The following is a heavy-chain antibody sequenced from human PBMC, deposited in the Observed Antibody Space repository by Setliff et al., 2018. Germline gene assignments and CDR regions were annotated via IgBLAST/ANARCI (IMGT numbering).Heavy chain of an antibody. D-gene: IGHD5-12*01. V-gene: IGHV4-59*01. CDR2: IYYSGST. CDR3: ATNRDGYNQEAFDI. Sequence: PSETLSLTCTVSGASISSYYWSWIRQPPGKGLEWIGYIYYSGSTNYNPSLKSRVTISVDTSKNQFSLKLSSVTAADTAVYYCATNRDGYNQEAFDIWGQGTMVTVSS. J-gene: IGHJ3*02. CDR1: GASISSYY.